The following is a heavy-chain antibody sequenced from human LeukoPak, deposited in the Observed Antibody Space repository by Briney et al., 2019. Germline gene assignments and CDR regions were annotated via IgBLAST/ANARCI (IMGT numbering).Heavy chain of an antibody. V-gene: IGHV4-4*07. D-gene: IGHD6-13*01. J-gene: IGHJ5*02. CDR1: GGSISSYY. CDR2: IYTSGST. Sequence: SETLSLTCTVSGGSISSYYWSWIRQPAGKGLEWIGRIYTSGSTNYNPSLKSRVTMSVDTSKNQFSLKLSSVTAAGTAVYYCARDPGVIAAAPNWFDPWGQGTLVTVSS. CDR3: ARDPGVIAAAPNWFDP.